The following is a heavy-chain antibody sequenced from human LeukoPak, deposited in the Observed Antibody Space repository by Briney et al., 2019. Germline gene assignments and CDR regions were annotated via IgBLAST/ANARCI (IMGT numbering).Heavy chain of an antibody. CDR2: ISASGGNT. Sequence: PGGSLRLSCAASEFTFSSYAMQWVRQAPGKGLEWVSGISASGGNTWYADSVKGRFTISRDNSKNTLYLQMNSLRAEDTAVYYCATKGSVWYDYWGQGTLVTVSS. CDR1: EFTFSSYA. J-gene: IGHJ4*02. CDR3: ATKGSVWYDY. V-gene: IGHV3-23*01. D-gene: IGHD6-13*01.